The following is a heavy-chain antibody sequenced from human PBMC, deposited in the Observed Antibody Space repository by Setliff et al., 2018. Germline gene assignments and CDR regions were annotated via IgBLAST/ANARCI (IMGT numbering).Heavy chain of an antibody. D-gene: IGHD1-26*01. CDR2: IYYSGST. V-gene: IGHV4-31*03. CDR3: ARDRRIVGARHAFDI. CDR1: GGSISSGGYY. J-gene: IGHJ3*02. Sequence: PSETLSLTCTVSGGSISSGGYYWSWIRQHPGKGLEWIGYIYYSGSTCYNPSLKSRVTISVDTSKNQFSLKLSSVTAADTAVYYCARDRRIVGARHAFDIWGQGTMVTVS.